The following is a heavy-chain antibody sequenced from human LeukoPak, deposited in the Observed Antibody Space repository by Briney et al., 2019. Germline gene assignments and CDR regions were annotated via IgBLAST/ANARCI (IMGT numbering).Heavy chain of an antibody. D-gene: IGHD6-19*01. CDR1: GFTFSSYA. Sequence: PGGSLSLSCAASGFTFSSYAMSWVRQAPGKGLEWVSAISGSGGSTYYEDSVKGRLTTSRENSKNTLYLQMNSLRAEDTAVYYCAKGWVYSSGWYDVDYWGQGTLVTVSS. CDR3: AKGWVYSSGWYDVDY. CDR2: ISGSGGST. J-gene: IGHJ4*02. V-gene: IGHV3-23*01.